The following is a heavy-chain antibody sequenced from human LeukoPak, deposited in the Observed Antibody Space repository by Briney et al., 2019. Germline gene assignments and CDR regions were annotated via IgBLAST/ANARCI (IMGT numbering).Heavy chain of an antibody. V-gene: IGHV3-7*01. CDR3: ARLGGWGRFDH. J-gene: IGHJ5*02. CDR2: IKLDGSES. D-gene: IGHD3-16*01. CDR1: GFMFSSYW. Sequence: GGSLRLSCEASGFMFSSYWMTWVREAPGKGLEWVASIKLDGSESRYVDSVKGRFTISRDNGKKSLYLHMNSLRAEDTGVYYCARLGGWGRFDHWGQGTLLTVSS.